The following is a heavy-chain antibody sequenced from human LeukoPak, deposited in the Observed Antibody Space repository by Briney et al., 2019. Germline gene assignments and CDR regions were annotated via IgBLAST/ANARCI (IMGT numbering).Heavy chain of an antibody. CDR3: AREDYSGYDFYDY. V-gene: IGHV3-74*01. Sequence: GGSLRLSCAASGFTFSSYWMHWVRQAPGKGLVWVSLINSDGSSRNYADSVEGRFTISRDNAKNTLYLQMNSLRVEDTAVYYCAREDYSGYDFYDYWGQGSLVTVSS. D-gene: IGHD5-12*01. CDR2: INSDGSSR. CDR1: GFTFSSYW. J-gene: IGHJ4*02.